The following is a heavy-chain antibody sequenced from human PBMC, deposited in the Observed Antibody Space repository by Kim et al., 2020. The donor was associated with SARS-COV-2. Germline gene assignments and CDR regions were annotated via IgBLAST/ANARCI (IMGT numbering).Heavy chain of an antibody. CDR1: GFTFSSYW. J-gene: IGHJ4*02. Sequence: GGSLRLSCAASGFTFSSYWMSWVRQAPGKGLEWVANIKQDGSEKYYVDSVKGRFTISRDNAKNSLYLQMNSLRAEDTAVYYCARDIVEIIKAKVGYYFDYWGQGTLVTVSS. CDR2: IKQDGSEK. D-gene: IGHD1-26*01. V-gene: IGHV3-7*03. CDR3: ARDIVEIIKAKVGYYFDY.